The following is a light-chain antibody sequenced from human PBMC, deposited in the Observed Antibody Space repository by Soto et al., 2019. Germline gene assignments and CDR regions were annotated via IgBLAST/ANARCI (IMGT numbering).Light chain of an antibody. Sequence: EIVMTQSPATLSVSPGERATLSCRASQNIHNNLAWFQQKPGQAPTFLIYAASTWATGIPARFSGSGSGTEFTLTISSLQSEDFAVYYCQQYNDWSLTFGGGTKVEIK. CDR3: QQYNDWSLT. CDR2: AAS. CDR1: QNIHNN. J-gene: IGKJ4*01. V-gene: IGKV3-15*01.